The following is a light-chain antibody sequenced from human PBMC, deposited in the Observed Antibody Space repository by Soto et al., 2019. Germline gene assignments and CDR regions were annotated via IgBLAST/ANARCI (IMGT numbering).Light chain of an antibody. CDR3: QHYDSYSEA. J-gene: IGKJ1*01. CDR1: QTISSW. V-gene: IGKV1-5*03. CDR2: KAS. Sequence: DIQMPQSPSTLSGSVGDSVTITCRASQTISSWLAWYQQKLGKAPKLLIYKASTLKSGVPSRFSGSGSGTEFTLTISSLQPDDFATYYCQHYDSYSEAFGQGTKVDIK.